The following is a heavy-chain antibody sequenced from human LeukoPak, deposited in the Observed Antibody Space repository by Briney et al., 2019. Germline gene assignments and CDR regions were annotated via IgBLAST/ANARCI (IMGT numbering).Heavy chain of an antibody. CDR3: ARAKGGFDAFDI. J-gene: IGHJ3*02. CDR2: ISSSGSYI. Sequence: PGGSLRLSCAASGFTFSNYNMNWVRQAPGKGLEWVSSISSSGSYINYADSLKGRLTISRDNAKNSLYLQMNSLRVEDTAVYYCARAKGGFDAFDIWGQGTMVTVSS. V-gene: IGHV3-21*06. D-gene: IGHD3-16*01. CDR1: GFTFSNYN.